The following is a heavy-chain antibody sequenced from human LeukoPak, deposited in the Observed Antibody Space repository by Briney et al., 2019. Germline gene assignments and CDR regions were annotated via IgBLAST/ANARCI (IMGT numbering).Heavy chain of an antibody. V-gene: IGHV4-38-2*02. J-gene: IGHJ4*02. CDR1: GYSISSGYE. CDR2: ISQSGNT. Sequence: PSETLSLTCSVSGYSISSGYEWGWIRPPPGKRLEWIGIISQSGNTYYNLSLKSRVTMSVDAARNQFSLKLTSVTAADTAVYYCVRSEIDDYSRYWGRGMLVIVSS. D-gene: IGHD4-11*01. CDR3: VRSEIDDYSRY.